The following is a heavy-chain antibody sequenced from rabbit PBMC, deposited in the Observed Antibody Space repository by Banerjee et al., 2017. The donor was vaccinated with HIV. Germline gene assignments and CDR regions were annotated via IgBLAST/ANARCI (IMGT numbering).Heavy chain of an antibody. V-gene: IGHV1S40*01. CDR3: AREVGDGYGDYRYGYGL. CDR2: IYTGSSGYI. Sequence: QSLEESGGGLVQPEGSLTLTCTASGFSFSSSYYMCWVRQAPGKGLEWIACIYTGSSGYIYYANWVRGRFTISKTSSTTVTLQMTSLTAADTATYFCAREVGDGYGDYRYGYGLWGQGTLVTVS. CDR1: GFSFSSSYY. J-gene: IGHJ3*01. D-gene: IGHD2-1*01.